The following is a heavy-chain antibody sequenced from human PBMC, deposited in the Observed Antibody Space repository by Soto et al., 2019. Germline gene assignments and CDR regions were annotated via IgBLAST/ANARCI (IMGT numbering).Heavy chain of an antibody. J-gene: IGHJ4*02. CDR2: ISSSSSTI. CDR1: GFTFSSYS. Sequence: EVQLVESGGGLVQPGGSLRLSCAASGFTFSSYSMNWVRQAPGKGLEWVSYISSSSSTIYYADSVKGRFTISRDNAKNSLYLQMNSLRDEDTAVYYCARDTQDDFWSGYYRDYWGQGPLATAS. V-gene: IGHV3-48*02. CDR3: ARDTQDDFWSGYYRDY. D-gene: IGHD3-3*01.